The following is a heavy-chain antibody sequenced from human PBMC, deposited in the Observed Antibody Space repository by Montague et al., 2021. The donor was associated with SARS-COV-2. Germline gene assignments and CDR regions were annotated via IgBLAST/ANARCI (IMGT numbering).Heavy chain of an antibody. Sequence: SETLSLTCSVSGGSISSYYWSWIRQSPGKGLEWIGYIFHSGITDXNPSLKGRVTISVDISKNQFSLQLNSVTAADSAVYYCARTEYNWNDWFDPWGQGTLVTVSS. V-gene: IGHV4-59*13. CDR2: IFHSGIT. D-gene: IGHD1-20*01. CDR1: GGSISSYY. J-gene: IGHJ5*02. CDR3: ARTEYNWNDWFDP.